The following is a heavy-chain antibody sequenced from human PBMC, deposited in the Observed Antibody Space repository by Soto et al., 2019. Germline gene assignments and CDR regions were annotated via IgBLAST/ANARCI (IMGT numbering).Heavy chain of an antibody. D-gene: IGHD4-17*01. CDR3: ARDGDYEGYGMDV. Sequence: SETLSLTCTFSCGSIISYYWSWIRQPAGKGLEWIGRIYTSGSTNYNPSLKSRVTMSVDTPKNQFSLKLSSVTAADTAVYYCARDGDYEGYGMDVWGQGTTVTVSS. CDR1: CGSIISYY. V-gene: IGHV4-4*07. CDR2: IYTSGST. J-gene: IGHJ6*02.